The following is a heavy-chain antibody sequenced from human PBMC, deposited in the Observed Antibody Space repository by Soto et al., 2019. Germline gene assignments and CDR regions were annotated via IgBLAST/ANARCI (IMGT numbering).Heavy chain of an antibody. Sequence: PAQTLSLTCAISGDSVSSNSAAWNLIRQSPSRGLEWLGRTYYRSKWYNDYAVSVKSRITINPDTSKNQFSLQLNSVTPEDTAVYYCARDPSGGYSSGWPLDYWGQGTLVTVSS. J-gene: IGHJ4*02. V-gene: IGHV6-1*01. CDR3: ARDPSGGYSSGWPLDY. CDR1: GDSVSSNSAA. CDR2: TYYRSKWYN. D-gene: IGHD6-19*01.